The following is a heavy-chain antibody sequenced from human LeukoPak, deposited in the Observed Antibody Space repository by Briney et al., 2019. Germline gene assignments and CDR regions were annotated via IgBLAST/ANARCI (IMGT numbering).Heavy chain of an antibody. CDR2: ISWNSGSI. J-gene: IGHJ3*02. CDR3: AKGGYCSGGSCYGSLLDAFDI. V-gene: IGHV3-9*01. D-gene: IGHD2-15*01. Sequence: GGSLRLSCAASGFTFDDYAMHWVRQAPGKGLEWVSGISWNSGSIGYADSVKGRFTISRDNAKNSLYLQMNSLRAEDTALYYCAKGGYCSGGSCYGSLLDAFDIWGQGTMVTVSS. CDR1: GFTFDDYA.